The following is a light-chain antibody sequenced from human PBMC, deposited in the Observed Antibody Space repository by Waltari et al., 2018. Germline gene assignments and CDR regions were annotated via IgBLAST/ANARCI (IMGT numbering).Light chain of an antibody. CDR2: KVS. V-gene: IGKV2-30*02. CDR3: MQGTHYT. Sequence: DVVMTQSPLSLPVTLGQPASISCRSSQSLVHSDGNTYLNWFQQRPGQSPRRLIYKVSNRDSGVPERFSGSGSGTDFTLKISRVEAEDVGVYYCMQGTHYTFGQGTKLEIK. J-gene: IGKJ2*01. CDR1: QSLVHSDGNTY.